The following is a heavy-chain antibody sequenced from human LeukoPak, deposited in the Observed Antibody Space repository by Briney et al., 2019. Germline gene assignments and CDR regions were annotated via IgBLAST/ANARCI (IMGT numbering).Heavy chain of an antibody. D-gene: IGHD3-16*01. J-gene: IGHJ4*02. Sequence: PGGSLRLSCAASGFTVSSNYMSWVRQAPGKGLEWVSVIYSGGSTYYADSVKGRFTISRDNSKNTLYLQMNSLRAEDTAVYYCASINKGLNYGYWGQGTLVTVSS. CDR1: GFTVSSNY. CDR2: IYSGGST. CDR3: ASINKGLNYGY. V-gene: IGHV3-66*01.